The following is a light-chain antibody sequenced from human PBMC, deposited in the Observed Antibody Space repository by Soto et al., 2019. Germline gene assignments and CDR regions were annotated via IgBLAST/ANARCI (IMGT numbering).Light chain of an antibody. V-gene: IGKV1-9*01. CDR2: AAS. Sequence: IQLTQSPSSLSASVGARVTVTCRASQGISSYLAWYQQKAGKAPKLLIYAASTLRSGVPSRFSGSGSATDFTLTISSLQPDDFATDYCQQLNTYPPTFGQGTKVEIK. J-gene: IGKJ1*01. CDR1: QGISSY. CDR3: QQLNTYPPT.